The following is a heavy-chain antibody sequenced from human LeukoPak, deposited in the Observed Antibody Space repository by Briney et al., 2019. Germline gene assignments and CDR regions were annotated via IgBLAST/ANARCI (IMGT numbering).Heavy chain of an antibody. CDR3: AKGAYDYIEMGYFDY. Sequence: GGSLRLSCAACGFSISNSAMSWVRQAPGKGLEWVSLIVASSGSTFYADSVKGRFTISRDSSKNTLYLQMNSLRAEDMAVYYCAKGAYDYIEMGYFDYWGQGTLVTVSS. CDR1: GFSISNSA. CDR2: IVASSGST. J-gene: IGHJ4*02. D-gene: IGHD5-12*01. V-gene: IGHV3-23*01.